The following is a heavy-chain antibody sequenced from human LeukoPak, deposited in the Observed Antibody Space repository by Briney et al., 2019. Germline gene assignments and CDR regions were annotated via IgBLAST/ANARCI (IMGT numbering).Heavy chain of an antibody. CDR3: ASSTKVVITTLYYYYGMDV. Sequence: GGSLRLPCAASGFTVSSNYMSWVRQAPGKGLEWVSVIYSGGSTYYADSVKGRFTISRDNSKNTLYLQMNSLRAEDTAVYYCASSTKVVITTLYYYYGMDVWGQGTTVTVSS. V-gene: IGHV3-66*01. J-gene: IGHJ6*02. CDR1: GFTVSSNY. CDR2: IYSGGST. D-gene: IGHD3-22*01.